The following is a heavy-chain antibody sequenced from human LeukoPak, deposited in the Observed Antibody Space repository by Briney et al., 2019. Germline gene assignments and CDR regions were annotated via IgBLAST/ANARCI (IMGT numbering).Heavy chain of an antibody. Sequence: PGESLKISCKGSGYSFTTYWIGWVRQMPGKGLEWMGIIYPGDSDTRYSPSFQGHVTISADSSSSTAYLQWSSLKTSDTAIYYCASRKKGMATAGFDYWGQGTLVTVSS. CDR1: GYSFTTYW. V-gene: IGHV5-51*01. D-gene: IGHD5-24*01. CDR3: ASRKKGMATAGFDY. J-gene: IGHJ4*02. CDR2: IYPGDSDT.